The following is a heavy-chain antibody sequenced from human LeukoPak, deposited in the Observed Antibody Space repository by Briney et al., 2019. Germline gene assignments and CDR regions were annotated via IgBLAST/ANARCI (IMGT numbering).Heavy chain of an antibody. CDR2: IIPIFGTA. V-gene: IGHV1-69*13. CDR1: GGTFSSYA. Sequence: SVKVSCKASGGTFSSYAISWVRQAPGQGLEWMGGIIPIFGTANYAQKFQGRVTITADESTSTAYMELSSLRSEDTAVYYCAGDSVLGDFWSGSYWGQGTLVTVSS. CDR3: AGDSVLGDFWSGSY. J-gene: IGHJ4*02. D-gene: IGHD3-3*01.